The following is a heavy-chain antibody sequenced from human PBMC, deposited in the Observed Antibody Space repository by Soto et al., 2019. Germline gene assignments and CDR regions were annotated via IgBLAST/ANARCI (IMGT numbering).Heavy chain of an antibody. CDR2: ISYDGSNK. CDR3: ARVGYCSGVSCYSAPYYYYYYGMYV. Sequence: PGGSLRLSCAASGFTFSSYAMHWVRQAPGKGLEWVAVISYDGSNKYYADSVKGRFTISRDNSKNTLYLQMNSLRAEDTAVYYCARVGYCSGVSCYSAPYYYYYYGMYVWGQGTTGTVSS. V-gene: IGHV3-30-3*01. J-gene: IGHJ6*02. D-gene: IGHD2-15*01. CDR1: GFTFSSYA.